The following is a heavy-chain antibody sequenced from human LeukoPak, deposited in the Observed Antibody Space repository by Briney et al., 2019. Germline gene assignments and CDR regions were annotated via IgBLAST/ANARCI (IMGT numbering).Heavy chain of an antibody. CDR1: GFTFSSYA. CDR2: ISYDGSNK. Sequence: GGSLRLSCAASGFTFSSYAMHWVRQAPGKGLEWVAVISYDGSNKYYADSVKGRFTISRDNSKNTLYLQMNSLRAEDTAVYYCARLGKNFEYSSSSDYYYMDVWGKGTTVTVSS. CDR3: ARLGKNFEYSSSSDYYYMDV. V-gene: IGHV3-30*01. D-gene: IGHD6-6*01. J-gene: IGHJ6*03.